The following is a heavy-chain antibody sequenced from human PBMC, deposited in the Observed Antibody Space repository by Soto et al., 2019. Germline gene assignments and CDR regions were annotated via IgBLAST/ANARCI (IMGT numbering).Heavy chain of an antibody. CDR3: ARDPQKDLRLFDWLLYYFDY. J-gene: IGHJ4*02. V-gene: IGHV1-18*01. Sequence: ASVKVSCKASGYTFADYGISWVRQAPGQGLEWMGWISAYNGDTNYARKLQGRVTMTTDSPTSTAYMELRSLRSDDTAVYYCARDPQKDLRLFDWLLYYFDYWGQGTLVTVSS. D-gene: IGHD3-9*01. CDR2: ISAYNGDT. CDR1: GYTFADYG.